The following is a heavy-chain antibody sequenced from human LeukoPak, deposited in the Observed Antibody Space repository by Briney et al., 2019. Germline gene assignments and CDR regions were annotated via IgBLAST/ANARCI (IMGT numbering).Heavy chain of an antibody. V-gene: IGHV3-48*01. CDR3: ARVSIVDYYASGSYQHFDF. D-gene: IGHD3-10*01. CDR1: GFTFSRHS. J-gene: IGHJ4*02. Sequence: GGSLRLSCAASGFTFSRHSMNWVRQAPGKGLEWVSYVSGSSGTIYYADSVKGRFTISRDIAKNSLYLLMNSLRAEDTAVYYCARVSIVDYYASGSYQHFDFWGQGTLVTVSS. CDR2: VSGSSGTI.